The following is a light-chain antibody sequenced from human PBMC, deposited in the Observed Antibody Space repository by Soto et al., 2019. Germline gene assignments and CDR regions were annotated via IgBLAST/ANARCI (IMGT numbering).Light chain of an antibody. V-gene: IGKV3-11*01. CDR1: QSVSSS. CDR3: RQRSNWPLT. Sequence: EIMLTQSPATLSLSPGERATLSCRASQSVSSSLAWYQQKPGQAPRLLIYDASNRATGIPARFSGSGSGTDFTLTISSLEPEDFAVYYCRQRSNWPLTFGGGTKVEI. J-gene: IGKJ4*01. CDR2: DAS.